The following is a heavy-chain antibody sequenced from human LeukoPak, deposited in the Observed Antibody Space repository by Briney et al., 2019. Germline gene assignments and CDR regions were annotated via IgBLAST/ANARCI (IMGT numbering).Heavy chain of an antibody. Sequence: SETLSLTCAVYGGSISGYYWSWIRQPPGKGLEWIGEINHSGSTNYNPSLKSRVTISVDTSKNQFSLKLSSVTAADTAVYYCARGVSSGHTYYFDYWGQGTLVTVSS. J-gene: IGHJ4*02. CDR2: INHSGST. V-gene: IGHV4-34*01. CDR3: ARGVSSGHTYYFDY. D-gene: IGHD6-19*01. CDR1: GGSISGYY.